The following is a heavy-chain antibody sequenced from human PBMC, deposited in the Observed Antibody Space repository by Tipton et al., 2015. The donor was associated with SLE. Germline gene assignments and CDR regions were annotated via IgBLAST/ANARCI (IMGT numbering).Heavy chain of an antibody. CDR3: ARDRTLAVAGGFDY. Sequence: SLRLSCAASGFTFSSYWMSWVRQAPGKGLEWVANIKQDGSEKYYVDSVKGRFTISRDNAKNSLYLQMNSLRAEDTAVYYCARDRTLAVAGGFDYWGQGTLVTVSS. D-gene: IGHD6-19*01. CDR1: GFTFSSYW. J-gene: IGHJ4*02. CDR2: IKQDGSEK. V-gene: IGHV3-7*03.